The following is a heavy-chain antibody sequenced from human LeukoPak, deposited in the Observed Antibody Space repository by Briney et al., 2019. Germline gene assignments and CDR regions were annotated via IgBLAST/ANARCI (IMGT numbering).Heavy chain of an antibody. Sequence: GGSLRLSCAGSGFIFRSYAIHWVRQAPGKGLEWVAVISYDGSNKYYADSVKGRFTISRDNSKNTLYLQMNSLRAEDTAVYYCARDRRFDYWGQGTLVTVSS. J-gene: IGHJ4*02. V-gene: IGHV3-30-3*01. CDR3: ARDRRFDY. CDR1: GFIFRSYA. CDR2: ISYDGSNK.